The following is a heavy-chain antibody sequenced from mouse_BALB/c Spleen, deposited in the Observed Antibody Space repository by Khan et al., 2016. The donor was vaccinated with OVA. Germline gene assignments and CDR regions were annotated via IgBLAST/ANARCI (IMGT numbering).Heavy chain of an antibody. CDR2: TNPTNGRT. CDR1: GYTFTSYW. D-gene: IGHD1-1*01. CDR3: ARIKQIVATYFDY. J-gene: IGHJ2*01. V-gene: IGHV1S81*02. Sequence: VQLQQSGAELVKAGASVKMSCKASGYTFTSYWMHWVKQRLGQGLEWFAETNPTNGRTYYNETFKSKATLTVDKSSSTAYMLLSGPTFEDSAVYCCARIKQIVATYFDYWGQGTTLTVSS.